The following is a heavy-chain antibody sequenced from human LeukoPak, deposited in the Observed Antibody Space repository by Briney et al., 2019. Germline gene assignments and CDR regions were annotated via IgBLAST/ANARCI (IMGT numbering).Heavy chain of an antibody. CDR1: GLTVRNNF. Sequence: QPGGSLRLSCAASGLTVRNNFVSWVRQAPGKGLEWVSVIYSDGSTYYEDSVKGRFTISRDTSKNTLSLQMNSLRAEDTAVYYCARAKRNGFDIWGQGTMVTVSS. V-gene: IGHV3-53*01. J-gene: IGHJ3*02. CDR2: IYSDGST. CDR3: ARAKRNGFDI.